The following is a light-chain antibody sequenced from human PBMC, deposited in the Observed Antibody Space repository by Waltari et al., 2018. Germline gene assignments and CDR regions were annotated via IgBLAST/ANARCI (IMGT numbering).Light chain of an antibody. V-gene: IGLV2-14*01. Sequence: QSALTLPASVSGSPGQSITISCTGTSSDVGGYNYVSWYQQHPGKAPKLMIYEVSNRPSGSSNRFSGSKSGNTASLTISGRQAEDEADYYCSSYTSSSTVVFGGGTKLTVL. J-gene: IGLJ2*01. CDR2: EVS. CDR1: SSDVGGYNY. CDR3: SSYTSSSTVV.